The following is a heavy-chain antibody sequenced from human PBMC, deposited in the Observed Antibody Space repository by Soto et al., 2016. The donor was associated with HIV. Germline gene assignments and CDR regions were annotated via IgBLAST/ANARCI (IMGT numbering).Heavy chain of an antibody. D-gene: IGHD3-16*01. Sequence: EVQLVESGGGLVQPGGSLRLSCVASGFTFRSNSMTWVRQAPGKGLEWVSYITGSSDVIYYADSVKGRFTISRDNAENSLYLQMNSLRVEDTAMYYCTREFYGPNDYWGQGTLVTVSS. CDR3: TREFYGPNDY. J-gene: IGHJ4*02. CDR1: GFTFRSNS. V-gene: IGHV3-48*04. CDR2: ITGSSDVI.